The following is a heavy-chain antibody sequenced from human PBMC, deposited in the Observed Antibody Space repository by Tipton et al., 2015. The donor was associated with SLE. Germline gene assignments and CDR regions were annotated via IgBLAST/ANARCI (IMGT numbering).Heavy chain of an antibody. CDR2: IYGGGST. Sequence: LSLTGAASGFTVSSNYMSWVRQAPGKGLEWVSVIYGGGSTYYADSVKGRFTISRGNSKNTLYLQMNSLRAEDTAVYFCAREECSGGSCFDFWGQGTLVTVSS. V-gene: IGHV3-53*05. J-gene: IGHJ4*02. CDR1: GFTVSSNY. D-gene: IGHD2-15*01. CDR3: AREECSGGSCFDF.